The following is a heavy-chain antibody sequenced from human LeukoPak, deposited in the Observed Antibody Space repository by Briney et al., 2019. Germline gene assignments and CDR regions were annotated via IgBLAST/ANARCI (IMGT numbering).Heavy chain of an antibody. J-gene: IGHJ4*02. CDR1: GLTFRSYA. CDR2: ISDSGTTT. D-gene: IGHD3-16*01. Sequence: GGSLRLSCAASGLTFRSYAMTWVRQAPGKGLEWVSSISDSGTTTYFADSVKGRFTISRDNSKITLYLQMNSLRAEDTAVYYCAKSGPLLWPIDWGQGTLVTVSS. V-gene: IGHV3-23*01. CDR3: AKSGPLLWPID.